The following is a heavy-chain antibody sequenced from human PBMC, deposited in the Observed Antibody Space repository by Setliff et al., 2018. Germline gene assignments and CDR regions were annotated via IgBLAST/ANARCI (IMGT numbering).Heavy chain of an antibody. J-gene: IGHJ4*02. CDR3: ARGPPDFVVVPAAAKFDY. CDR2: NSV. Sequence: GASVKVSCKTSGYSFTNYGINWVRQAPGQGLEWMGWNSVYAREFQGRVTMTIDTPTSTAYMELRSLRSDDTAVYYRARGPPDFVVVPAAAKFDYWGPGTLVTVSS. V-gene: IGHV1-18*01. D-gene: IGHD2-2*01. CDR1: GYSFTNYG.